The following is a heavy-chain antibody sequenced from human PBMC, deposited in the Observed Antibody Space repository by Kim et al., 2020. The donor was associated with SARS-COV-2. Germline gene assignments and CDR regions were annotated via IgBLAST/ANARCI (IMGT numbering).Heavy chain of an antibody. V-gene: IGHV1-3*01. J-gene: IGHJ5*02. D-gene: IGHD3-10*01. Sequence: ASVKVSCKASGYTFTSYAMHWVRQAPGQRLEWMGWINAGNGNTKYSQKFQGRVTITRDTSASTAYMELSSLRSEDTAVYYCARDHEGSGSYYNVNPGYNWFDPWGQGTLVTVSS. CDR3: ARDHEGSGSYYNVNPGYNWFDP. CDR2: INAGNGNT. CDR1: GYTFTSYA.